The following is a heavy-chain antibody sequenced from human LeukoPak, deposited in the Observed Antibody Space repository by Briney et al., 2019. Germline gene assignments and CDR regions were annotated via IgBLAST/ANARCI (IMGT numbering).Heavy chain of an antibody. J-gene: IGHJ4*02. CDR3: ARRDFWRRTDFDY. V-gene: IGHV4-38-2*01. Sequence: TSETLSLTCAVSGYSISSGYYWGWIRQPPGKGLEWIGGIYHSGSTYYNPSLKSRVTISVDTSKNQFSLKLSSVTAADTAVYYCARRDFWRRTDFDYWGQGTLVTVSS. D-gene: IGHD3/OR15-3a*01. CDR2: IYHSGST. CDR1: GYSISSGYY.